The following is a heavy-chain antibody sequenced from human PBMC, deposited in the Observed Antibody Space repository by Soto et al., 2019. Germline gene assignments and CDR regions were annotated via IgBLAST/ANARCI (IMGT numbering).Heavy chain of an antibody. CDR2: VNAGNGDT. J-gene: IGHJ6*02. Sequence: SSKVSCKASCFTLTSYAIYLLRQAPGQCLELMGWVNAGNGDTKYSQNFRGRVTVIGDTSASTAYMELGSLRSEDTAVYYCARDSLPYYYYYGMDVWGQGTTVTVPS. V-gene: IGHV1-3*01. CDR1: CFTLTSYA. CDR3: ARDSLPYYYYYGMDV.